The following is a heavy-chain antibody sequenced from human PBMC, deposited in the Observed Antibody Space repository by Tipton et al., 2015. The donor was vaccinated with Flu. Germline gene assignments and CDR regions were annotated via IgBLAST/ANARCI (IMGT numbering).Heavy chain of an antibody. J-gene: IGHJ3*02. CDR3: AREGFDSSGYRAGDAFDI. V-gene: IGHV4-61*02. CDR2: IYTSGST. CDR1: GGSISSGSYY. Sequence: LRLSCTVSGGSISSGSYYWSWIRQPAGKGLEWIGRIYTSGSTNYNPSLKSRVTISVDTSKNQFSLKLSSVTAADTAVDYCAREGFDSSGYRAGDAFDIWGQGTMVTVSS. D-gene: IGHD3-22*01.